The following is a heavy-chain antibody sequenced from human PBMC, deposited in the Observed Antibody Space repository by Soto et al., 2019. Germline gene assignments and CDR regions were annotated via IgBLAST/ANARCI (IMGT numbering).Heavy chain of an antibody. J-gene: IGHJ3*01. D-gene: IGHD1-26*01. Sequence: PGESLRISCKGSGYSFTSYWIGWVRQMPGKGLEWMGIIYPGDSDTRYSPSFRGQVTISADKSIGTTYLQWSSLKASDTAMYYCASDLSGNAFDVWGQGTMVTVSS. V-gene: IGHV5-51*01. CDR1: GYSFTSYW. CDR2: IYPGDSDT. CDR3: ASDLSGNAFDV.